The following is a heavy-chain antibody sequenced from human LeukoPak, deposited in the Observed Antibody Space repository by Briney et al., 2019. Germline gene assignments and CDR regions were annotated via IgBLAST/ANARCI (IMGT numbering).Heavy chain of an antibody. V-gene: IGHV3-23*01. Sequence: GGSLRLSCAASGFTYSRYAMSWVRQAPGKGLEWVSAISGSGGSTYYAGSVKGRFTISRDYSKNTLYLQMNSLRAEDTAVYYCAKDLGDFTYYYGSGTYYSASDYWGQGTLVTVSS. D-gene: IGHD3-10*01. CDR2: ISGSGGST. CDR1: GFTYSRYA. CDR3: AKDLGDFTYYYGSGTYYSASDY. J-gene: IGHJ4*02.